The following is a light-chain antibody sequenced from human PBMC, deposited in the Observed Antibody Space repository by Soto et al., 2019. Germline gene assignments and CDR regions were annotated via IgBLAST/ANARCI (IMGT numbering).Light chain of an antibody. Sequence: EIVLTQSPGTLSLSPGERATLSCRASQSVSDSYLAWYQQKPGQAPRLLIYASSRATGIPDRFSGSGSGTDFTLTISRLEPEDFAVYYCQQYGSSPPVTFGQGTRLEIK. CDR1: QSVSDSY. V-gene: IGKV3-20*01. CDR2: AS. J-gene: IGKJ5*01. CDR3: QQYGSSPPVT.